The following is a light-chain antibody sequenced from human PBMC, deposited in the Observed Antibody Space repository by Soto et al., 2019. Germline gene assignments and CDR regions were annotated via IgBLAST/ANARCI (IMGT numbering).Light chain of an antibody. Sequence: QSALTQPASLSGSPGQSITISCTGTSSDIGSYNYVSWYQQHPGKAPKLRIFDVSYRPSGISDRFSGSKSGNTASLTLSGLQPEDEADYYCSSYGDRSNLFGGGTKVTVL. CDR2: DVS. J-gene: IGLJ3*02. V-gene: IGLV2-14*03. CDR3: SSYGDRSNL. CDR1: SSDIGSYNY.